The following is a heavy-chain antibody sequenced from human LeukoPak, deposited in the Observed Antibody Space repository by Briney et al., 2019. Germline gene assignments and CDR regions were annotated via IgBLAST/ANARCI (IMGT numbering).Heavy chain of an antibody. Sequence: SETLSLTCTVSGGSISSSSYYWGWIRQPPGKGLEWIGSIYYSGSTYYNPSLKSRVTISVDTSKNQFSLKLSSVTAADTAVYYCARDAPSDRRFGEPWFDPWGQGTLVTVSS. CDR1: GGSISSSSYY. J-gene: IGHJ5*02. D-gene: IGHD3-10*01. V-gene: IGHV4-39*07. CDR2: IYYSGST. CDR3: ARDAPSDRRFGEPWFDP.